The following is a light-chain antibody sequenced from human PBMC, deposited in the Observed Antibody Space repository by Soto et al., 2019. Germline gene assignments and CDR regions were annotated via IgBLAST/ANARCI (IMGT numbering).Light chain of an antibody. CDR1: SSNIGSNT. J-gene: IGLJ2*01. Sequence: QSVLTQPPSASGTPGQRVTISCSGSSSNIGSNTVNWYQQLPGTAPKLLIYSNNQRPSGVPDRFSGSKSGTSASLTISGLQAEDEAEYYCCSYAGSRTHVLFGGGTKLTVL. CDR2: SNN. V-gene: IGLV1-44*01. CDR3: CSYAGSRTHVL.